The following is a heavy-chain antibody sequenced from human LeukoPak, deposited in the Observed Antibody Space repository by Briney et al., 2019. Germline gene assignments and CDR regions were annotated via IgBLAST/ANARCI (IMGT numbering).Heavy chain of an antibody. CDR1: GFTFSDYY. J-gene: IGHJ4*02. D-gene: IGHD6-13*01. CDR2: ISSSGSML. Sequence: GGSLRLSCAVSGFTFSDYYMSWVRQAPGKGLEWVSYISSSGSMLHYADSVEGRFTISRDNAKNSLHLQMSSLRVEDTAVYYCTRRPYSRSWYYFDYWGQGTLVTVSS. V-gene: IGHV3-11*04. CDR3: TRRPYSRSWYYFDY.